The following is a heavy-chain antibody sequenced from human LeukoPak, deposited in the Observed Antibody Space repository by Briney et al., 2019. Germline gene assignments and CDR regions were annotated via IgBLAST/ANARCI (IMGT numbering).Heavy chain of an antibody. V-gene: IGHV3-74*01. D-gene: IGHD3/OR15-3a*01. CDR2: INSDGRST. J-gene: IGHJ6*03. CDR1: GFTFSSYW. Sequence: GGSLRLSCAASGFTFSSYWMHWVRQAPGKGLVGVSRINSDGRSTNYADSVKGRFTISRDNAKNSLYLQMNSLRAEDTAVYYCARGGLGIYYMDVWGKGTTVTISS. CDR3: ARGGLGIYYMDV.